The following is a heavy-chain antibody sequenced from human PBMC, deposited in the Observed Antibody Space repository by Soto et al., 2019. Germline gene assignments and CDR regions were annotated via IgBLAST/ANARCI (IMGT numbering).Heavy chain of an antibody. CDR1: GGSISSGGSY. V-gene: IGHV4-30-4*01. D-gene: IGHD2-2*01. J-gene: IGHJ4*02. Sequence: PSETLSLTCTVSGGSISSGGSYWGWIRQPPGKGLEWIGYIYYSGNTILNPSLRSRVTLSVDTSKNQFSLNLSSVTAADTAVYYCVRYCGTTKCPFDYWGQGTLVTVSS. CDR2: IYYSGNT. CDR3: VRYCGTTKCPFDY.